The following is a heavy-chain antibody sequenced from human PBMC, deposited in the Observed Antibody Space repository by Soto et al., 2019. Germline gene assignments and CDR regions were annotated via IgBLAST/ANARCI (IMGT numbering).Heavy chain of an antibody. Sequence: PGGSLRLSCAASGFTFSSYSMNWVRQAPGKGLEWVSSISSSSSYIYYADSVKGRFTISRDNAKNSLYLQMNSLRAEDAAVYYCARGNTYYYDSSGYDYWGQGTLVTVSS. V-gene: IGHV3-21*01. CDR3: ARGNTYYYDSSGYDY. J-gene: IGHJ4*02. CDR1: GFTFSSYS. CDR2: ISSSSSYI. D-gene: IGHD3-22*01.